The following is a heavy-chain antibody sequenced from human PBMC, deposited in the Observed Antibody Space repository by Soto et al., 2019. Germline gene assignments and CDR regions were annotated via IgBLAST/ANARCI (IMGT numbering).Heavy chain of an antibody. CDR2: ISYDGSNK. Sequence: GGSLRLSCAASGFTFSSYGMHWVRQAPGKGLEWVAVISYDGSNKYYADSVKGRFTISRDNSKNTLCLQMNSLRAEDTAVYYCAKDQRRQWLPGIDYWGQGTLVTVSS. J-gene: IGHJ4*02. D-gene: IGHD6-19*01. CDR1: GFTFSSYG. V-gene: IGHV3-30*18. CDR3: AKDQRRQWLPGIDY.